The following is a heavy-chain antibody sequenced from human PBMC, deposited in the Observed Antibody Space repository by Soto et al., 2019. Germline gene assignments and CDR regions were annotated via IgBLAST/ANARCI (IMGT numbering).Heavy chain of an antibody. CDR3: ARGEDPGIAAAGTEEGHWFDP. J-gene: IGHJ5*02. V-gene: IGHV1-46*01. CDR1: GYTFTSYY. D-gene: IGHD6-13*01. Sequence: ASVKVSCKASGYTFTSYYMHWVRQAPGQGLEWMGIINPSGGSTSYAQKFQGRVTMTRDTSTSTVYMELSSVTAADTAVYYCARGEDPGIAAAGTEEGHWFDPWGQGTLVTVSS. CDR2: INPSGGST.